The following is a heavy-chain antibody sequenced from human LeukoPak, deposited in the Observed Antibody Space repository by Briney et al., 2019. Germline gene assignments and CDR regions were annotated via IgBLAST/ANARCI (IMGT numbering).Heavy chain of an antibody. CDR2: ISSSSDYI. CDR3: ARSQSGYFPPTSGY. D-gene: IGHD3-3*01. V-gene: IGHV3-21*01. CDR1: GFTFSSYN. Sequence: GGSLRLSCAASGFTFSSYNMNWVRQAPGKGLEWVSSISSSSDYIHYADSVKGRFTISRDDAKNSLYLQLNSLRAEDTAVYYCARSQSGYFPPTSGYWGQGTLVTVSS. J-gene: IGHJ4*02.